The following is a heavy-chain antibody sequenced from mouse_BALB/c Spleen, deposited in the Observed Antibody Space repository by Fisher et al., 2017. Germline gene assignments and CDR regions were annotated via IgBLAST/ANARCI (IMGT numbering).Heavy chain of an antibody. J-gene: IGHJ4*01. V-gene: IGHV1-42*01. CDR3: ARGGRYDGLFYAMDY. D-gene: IGHD2-14*01. Sequence: KFKGKATLTVDKSSSTAYMQLKSLTSEDSAVYYCARGGRYDGLFYAMDYWGQGTSVTVSS.